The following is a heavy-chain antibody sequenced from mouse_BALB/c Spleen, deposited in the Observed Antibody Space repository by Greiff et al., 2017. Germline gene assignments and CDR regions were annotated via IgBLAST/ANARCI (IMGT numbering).Heavy chain of an antibody. Sequence: EVNLVESGGGLVQPGGSRKLSCAASGFTFSSFTMHWVRQAPEKGLEWVAYISSGSSTIYYADTVKGRFTISRDNPKNTLFLQMTSLRSEDTAMYYCARSQYYGSRYGYYFDYWGRGTTLTVSS. CDR2: ISSGSSTI. CDR1: GFTFSSFT. D-gene: IGHD1-1*01. J-gene: IGHJ2*01. CDR3: ARSQYYGSRYGYYFDY. V-gene: IGHV5-17*02.